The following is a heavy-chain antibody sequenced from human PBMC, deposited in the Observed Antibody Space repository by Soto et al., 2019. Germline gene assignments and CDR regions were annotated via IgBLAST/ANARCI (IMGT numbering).Heavy chain of an antibody. CDR2: IIPIFGTA. D-gene: IGHD3-22*01. J-gene: IGHJ4*02. V-gene: IGHV1-69*13. Sequence: SVKVSCKASGGTFSSYAISWVQQAPGQGLEWMGGIIPIFGTANYAQKFQGRVTITADESTSTAYMELSSLRSEDTAVYYCARVSDYYDSSGYYPLDYWGQGTLVTVSS. CDR3: ARVSDYYDSSGYYPLDY. CDR1: GGTFSSYA.